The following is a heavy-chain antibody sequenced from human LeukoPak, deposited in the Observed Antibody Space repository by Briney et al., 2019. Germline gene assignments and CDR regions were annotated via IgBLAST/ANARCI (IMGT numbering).Heavy chain of an antibody. CDR2: IIPILGIA. Sequence: ASVKVSCKASGGTFSSYAISWVRQAPGQGLEWMGRIIPILGIANYAQKFQGRVTMTTDTSTSTAYMELRSLRSDDTAVYYCARFPEDSGYPPYYFDYWGQGTLVTVSS. CDR3: ARFPEDSGYPPYYFDY. J-gene: IGHJ4*02. V-gene: IGHV1-69*04. D-gene: IGHD5-12*01. CDR1: GGTFSSYA.